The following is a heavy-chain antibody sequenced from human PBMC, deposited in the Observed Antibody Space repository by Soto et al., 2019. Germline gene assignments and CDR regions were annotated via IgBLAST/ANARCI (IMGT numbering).Heavy chain of an antibody. D-gene: IGHD3-10*01. J-gene: IGHJ6*02. Sequence: QVQVVQSGVEVRRPGSSVKVSCKASGDTFKNCVISWVRQAPGQGLEWMGGIIPLFGTTDFAQRFQGRRTITTDESTTTAYMELSRLRSEDTATYYCAADLGFGKLSVVWGQGTTVSVSS. CDR1: GDTFKNCV. V-gene: IGHV1-69*01. CDR2: IIPLFGTT. CDR3: AADLGFGKLSVV.